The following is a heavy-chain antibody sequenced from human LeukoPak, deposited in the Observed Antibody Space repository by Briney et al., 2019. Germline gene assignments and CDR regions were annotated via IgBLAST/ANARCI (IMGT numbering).Heavy chain of an antibody. CDR2: IYYSGST. CDR1: GGSISSSSYY. D-gene: IGHD6-13*01. CDR3: ARLNVYSSSWARVYYYYYMDV. Sequence: PSETLSLTCTVSGGSISSSSYYWGWIRQPPGKGLEWIGSIYYSGSTYYNPSLKSRVTISVDTSKNQFSLKLSSVTAADTAVYYCARLNVYSSSWARVYYYYYMDVWGKGTTVTVSS. V-gene: IGHV4-39*07. J-gene: IGHJ6*03.